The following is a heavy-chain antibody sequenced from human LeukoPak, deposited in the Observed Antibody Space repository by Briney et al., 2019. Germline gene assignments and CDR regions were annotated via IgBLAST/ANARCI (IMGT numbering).Heavy chain of an antibody. D-gene: IGHD3-10*01. CDR1: GFTFSNAW. CDR2: IKSKTDGGRT. V-gene: IGHV3-15*01. J-gene: IGHJ4*02. CDR3: ALAYNYGSSFDF. Sequence: KPGGSLRLSCAASGFTFSNAWMSWVRQALGKGLEWVGRIKSKTDGGRTDYTAPVKGRFTISRDDSKNTLYLQMNSLKTEDTALYYCALAYNYGSSFDFWGQGTLVTVSS.